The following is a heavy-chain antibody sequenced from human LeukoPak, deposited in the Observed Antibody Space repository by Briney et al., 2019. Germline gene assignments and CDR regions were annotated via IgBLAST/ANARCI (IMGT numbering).Heavy chain of an antibody. CDR2: IIPSGGST. CDR3: ARSFLAAAPRWFDP. CDR1: GYTFTNYY. J-gene: IGHJ5*02. D-gene: IGHD6-13*01. V-gene: IGHV1-46*01. Sequence: ASVKVSCKASGYTFTNYYLHWVRQAPGQGREWRGLIIPSGGSTGYAQKFQGRVTMTRDTSTSTVYMELRSLRSEDSALYYCARSFLAAAPRWFDPWGQGTLVTVSS.